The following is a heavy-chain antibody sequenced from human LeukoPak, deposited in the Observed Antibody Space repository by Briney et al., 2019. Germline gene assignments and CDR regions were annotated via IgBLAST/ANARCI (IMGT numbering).Heavy chain of an antibody. J-gene: IGHJ4*02. D-gene: IGHD6-13*01. CDR2: IYNSGRS. V-gene: IGHV4-59*08. Sequence: SETLSLTCSVSGGSISSGYWSWIRQPPGKGLEWIAYIYNSGRSNYNPSLKSRVTISLDTSKNQFSLKLSSVTAADTAVYYCARHSGPYSSSWFDYWGQGTLVTVSS. CDR1: GGSISSGY. CDR3: ARHSGPYSSSWFDY.